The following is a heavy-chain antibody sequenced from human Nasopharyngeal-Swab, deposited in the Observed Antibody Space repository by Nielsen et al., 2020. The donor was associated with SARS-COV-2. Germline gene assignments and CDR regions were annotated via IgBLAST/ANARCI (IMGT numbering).Heavy chain of an antibody. D-gene: IGHD3-10*01. CDR2: IYYSGST. CDR3: VRLLWFGELCWFDP. CDR1: GGSISSSSYY. J-gene: IGHJ5*02. V-gene: IGHV4-39*01. Sequence: GSLRLSCTVSGGSISSSSYYWGWIRQPPGKGLEWIGSIYYSGSTYYNPSLKSRVTISVDTSKNQFSLKLSSVTAADTAVYYCVRLLWFGELCWFDPWGQGTLVTVSS.